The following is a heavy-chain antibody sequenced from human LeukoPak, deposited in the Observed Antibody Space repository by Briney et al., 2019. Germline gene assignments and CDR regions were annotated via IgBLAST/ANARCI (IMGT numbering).Heavy chain of an antibody. Sequence: GGSLRLSCTASGFTFGDYPMTWVRQAPGKGLEWIGCIRSKGYGGTIEYAASVKGRFTISRDDSKSIAYLQMNSLKTEDTAVYYCTRDLRHYDSIGYYAWGQGTLVTVSS. J-gene: IGHJ5*02. D-gene: IGHD3-22*01. CDR1: GFTFGDYP. CDR2: IRSKGYGGTI. CDR3: TRDLRHYDSIGYYA. V-gene: IGHV3-49*04.